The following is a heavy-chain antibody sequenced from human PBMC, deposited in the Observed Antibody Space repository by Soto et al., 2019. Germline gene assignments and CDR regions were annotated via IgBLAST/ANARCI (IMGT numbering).Heavy chain of an antibody. CDR1: GGSISVYY. J-gene: IGHJ4*02. Sequence: SETLSLTCTISGGSISVYYWSWIRQPPGQALEWIGYIYDSGSPYYNPSLRSRVIIPEDTSKNQIPLKLTSATAADTAVYYCARGVGSSPPRYWGRGTLVTVSS. D-gene: IGHD1-26*01. CDR2: IYDSGSP. V-gene: IGHV4-59*01. CDR3: ARGVGSSPPRY.